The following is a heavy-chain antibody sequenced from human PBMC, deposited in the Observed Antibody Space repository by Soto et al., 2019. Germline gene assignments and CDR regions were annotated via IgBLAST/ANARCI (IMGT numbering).Heavy chain of an antibody. D-gene: IGHD2-8*01. CDR1: GFTLSTYG. CDR3: ARAHCTNGRCYFLDV. J-gene: IGHJ3*01. CDR2: IWFDGSDK. Sequence: QVQLVESGGGVVQPGKSLRLSCAASGFTLSTYGMHWVRQAPDKGLEWVAVIWFDGSDKYYADSVKGRFTVARDDSKNTLYLQMNSLRVEDTAVFYCARAHCTNGRCYFLDVWGQGTRVTVSS. V-gene: IGHV3-33*03.